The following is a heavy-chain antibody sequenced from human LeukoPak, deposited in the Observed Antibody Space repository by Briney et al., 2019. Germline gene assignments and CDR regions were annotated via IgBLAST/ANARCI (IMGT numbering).Heavy chain of an antibody. Sequence: ASVKVSCKASGYTFTSYGISWVRQAPGQGLEWMGWISAYNGNTNYAQKLQGRVTMTTDTSTSTAYMELRSLRSDDTAVYYCARASIAVAGFNWFDPWGQGTLVTVSS. V-gene: IGHV1-18*01. D-gene: IGHD6-19*01. CDR2: ISAYNGNT. J-gene: IGHJ5*02. CDR3: ARASIAVAGFNWFDP. CDR1: GYTFTSYG.